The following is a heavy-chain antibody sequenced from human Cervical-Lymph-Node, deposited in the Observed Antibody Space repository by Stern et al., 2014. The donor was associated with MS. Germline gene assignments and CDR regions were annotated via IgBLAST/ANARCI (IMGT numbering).Heavy chain of an antibody. Sequence: EVQLVESGGTLVQPGGSLRLSCAASGFTFSSYAMSWVRQAPGKGLEWVSVISGSDGSTFHADSVKGRFTISRDNSKNTLFLQMNSLRAEDTAVYYCAKVYGSGPFDYWGQGTLLTVSS. CDR1: GFTFSSYA. CDR3: AKVYGSGPFDY. D-gene: IGHD6-19*01. V-gene: IGHV3-23*04. J-gene: IGHJ4*02. CDR2: ISGSDGST.